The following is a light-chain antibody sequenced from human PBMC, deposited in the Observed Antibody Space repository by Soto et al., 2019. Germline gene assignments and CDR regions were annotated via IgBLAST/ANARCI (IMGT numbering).Light chain of an antibody. V-gene: IGKV3-15*01. CDR3: QQYNNWPST. J-gene: IGKJ1*01. CDR1: QSVITN. Sequence: EIVLTQSPGTLSLSPGERATLSCRASQSVITNLAWYQQKSGQAPRLLIYAASTRATDIPARFSGSGSGTEFTLTISNQQSEDFVVYCCQQYNNWPSTFGQGTKVDIK. CDR2: AAS.